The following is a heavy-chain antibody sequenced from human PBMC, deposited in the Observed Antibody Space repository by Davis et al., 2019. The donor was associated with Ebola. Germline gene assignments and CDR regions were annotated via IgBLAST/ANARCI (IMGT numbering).Heavy chain of an antibody. V-gene: IGHV1-46*01. CDR3: ARELVVVIATSDYYYYGMDV. CDR1: GYTFTSYG. CDR2: INPSGGST. D-gene: IGHD2-21*01. Sequence: ASVKVSCKASGYTFTSYGISWVRQAPGQGLEWMGIINPSGGSTSYAQKFQGRVTMTRDTSTSTVYMELSSLRSEDTAVYYCARELVVVIATSDYYYYGMDVWGQGTTVTVSS. J-gene: IGHJ6*02.